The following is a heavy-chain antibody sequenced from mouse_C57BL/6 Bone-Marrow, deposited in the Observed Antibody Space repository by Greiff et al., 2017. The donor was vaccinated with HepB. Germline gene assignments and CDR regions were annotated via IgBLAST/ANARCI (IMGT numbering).Heavy chain of an antibody. Sequence: EVHLVESGGGLVKPGGSLKHSCAASGFTFSDYGMHWVRQAPEKGLEWVAYISSGSSTIYYADTVKGRFTISRDNAKNTLFLQMTSLRSEDTAMYYCARHNCDFDYWGQGPTLTVSS. CDR3: ARHNCDFDY. J-gene: IGHJ2*01. V-gene: IGHV5-17*01. CDR1: GFTFSDYG. CDR2: ISSGSSTI. D-gene: IGHD4-1*02.